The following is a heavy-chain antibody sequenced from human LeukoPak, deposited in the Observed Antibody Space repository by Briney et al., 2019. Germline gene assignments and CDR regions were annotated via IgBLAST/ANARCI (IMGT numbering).Heavy chain of an antibody. Sequence: PGGSLRLSCAASGFTFSSYWMHWVRQAPGKGLVWVSRINSDGSSTSYVDSVKGRFTISRDNAKNTLHLQMNSLRAEDTAVYYCARDQRYCSGGGCLVDYWGQGTLVTVSS. D-gene: IGHD2-15*01. V-gene: IGHV3-74*01. CDR3: ARDQRYCSGGGCLVDY. CDR1: GFTFSSYW. J-gene: IGHJ4*02. CDR2: INSDGSST.